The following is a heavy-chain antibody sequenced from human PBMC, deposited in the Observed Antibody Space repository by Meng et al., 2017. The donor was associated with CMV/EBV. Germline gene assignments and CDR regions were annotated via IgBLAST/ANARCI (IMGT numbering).Heavy chain of an antibody. CDR2: MNPNSGNT. V-gene: IGHV1-8*03. J-gene: IGHJ6*02. Sequence: ASVKVSCKASGYTFTSYDINWVRQATGQGLEWMGWMNPNSGNTGYAQKFQGRVTITRNTSISTAYMELSSLRFEDTAVYYCARGDFVVVPAATKIPRQYYYYGMDVWGQGTTVTVSS. CDR3: ARGDFVVVPAATKIPRQYYYYGMDV. CDR1: GYTFTSYD. D-gene: IGHD2-2*01.